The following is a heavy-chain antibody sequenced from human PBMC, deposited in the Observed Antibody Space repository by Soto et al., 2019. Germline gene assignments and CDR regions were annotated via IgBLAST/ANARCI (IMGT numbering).Heavy chain of an antibody. CDR2: IIPIFGTA. D-gene: IGHD3-3*01. CDR3: ARGGEVLEWFPPEHYGMDV. J-gene: IGHJ6*02. CDR1: GGTFSSYA. Sequence: GASVKVSCKASGGTFSSYAISWVRQAPGQGLEWMGGIIPIFGTANYAQKFQGRVTITADESTSTAYMELSSLRSEDTAVYYCARGGEVLEWFPPEHYGMDVWGQGTTVTVSS. V-gene: IGHV1-69*13.